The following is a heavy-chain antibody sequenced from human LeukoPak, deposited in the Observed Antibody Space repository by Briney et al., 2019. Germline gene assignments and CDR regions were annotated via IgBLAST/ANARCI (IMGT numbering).Heavy chain of an antibody. V-gene: IGHV3-7*01. CDR1: GFTFSSYW. CDR2: IKQDGSEK. J-gene: IGHJ3*02. CDR3: ARMDGGIYLFSDVFDI. D-gene: IGHD5-12*01. Sequence: GGSLRLSCAASGFTFSSYWMSWVRQAPGKGLKWVANIKQDGSEKYYMDSVKDRFTISRDNAKNSLFLQMNSLRAEDTAVYYCARMDGGIYLFSDVFDIWGQGTMVTVSS.